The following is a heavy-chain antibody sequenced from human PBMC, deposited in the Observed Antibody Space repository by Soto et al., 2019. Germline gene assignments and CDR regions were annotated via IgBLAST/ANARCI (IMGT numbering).Heavy chain of an antibody. CDR1: GGTFSRFA. Sequence: QAQLVQSGAEVKKPGSSVKVSCKASGGTFSRFAFTWVRQAPGQGPEWMGGIIPVFEIANYGERFQGRLTISADKFRNTVFMELSNLRSEDTAMYYCARLISDTRVIKGEGLDSWGLGTLVTVSS. D-gene: IGHD5-18*01. V-gene: IGHV1-69*17. J-gene: IGHJ5*01. CDR3: ARLISDTRVIKGEGLDS. CDR2: IIPVFEIA.